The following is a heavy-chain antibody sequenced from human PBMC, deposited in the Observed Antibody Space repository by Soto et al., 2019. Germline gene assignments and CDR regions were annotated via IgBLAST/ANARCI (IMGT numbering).Heavy chain of an antibody. V-gene: IGHV1-2*04. CDR3: ARAPWDGSGNSNWFEP. CDR1: GYSLTGHF. J-gene: IGHJ5*02. Sequence: QVQLVQSGPEVKKPGASVKVSCKASGYSLTGHFIHWVRQAPGQGLEWMGYINPNTGGTNYAQKFQGWVSMTRDTAISTAYMEFTRLNSDDTAVYYCARAPWDGSGNSNWFEPWGQGTLVSVSS. D-gene: IGHD3-10*01. CDR2: INPNTGGT.